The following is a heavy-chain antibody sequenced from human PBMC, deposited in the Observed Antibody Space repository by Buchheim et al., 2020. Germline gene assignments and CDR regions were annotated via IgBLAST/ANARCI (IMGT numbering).Heavy chain of an antibody. V-gene: IGHV4-59*01. CDR3: AREGYCSGGSCYSAFDY. CDR2: IYYSGST. D-gene: IGHD2-15*01. Sequence: QVQLQESGPGLVKPSETLSLTCTVSGGSISSYYWSWIRQPPGKGLEWIGYIYYSGSTNYNPSLKSRVTISVDTSKNQFSLKLSSVTAADTAVYYCAREGYCSGGSCYSAFDYWGQGTL. J-gene: IGHJ4*02. CDR1: GGSISSYY.